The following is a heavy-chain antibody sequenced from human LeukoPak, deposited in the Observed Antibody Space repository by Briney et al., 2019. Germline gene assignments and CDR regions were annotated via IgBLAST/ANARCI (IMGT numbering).Heavy chain of an antibody. D-gene: IGHD6-19*01. CDR2: IYTSGST. Sequence: SQTLSLTCTVSGGSISSGSYYWSWIRQPAGKGLEWIGRIYTSGSTNYNPSLKSRVTISVDTSKNQFSLKLSSVTAADTAVYYCARSGIAVAGTPPNYYYYGMDVWGQGTTATVSS. J-gene: IGHJ6*02. V-gene: IGHV4-61*02. CDR3: ARSGIAVAGTPPNYYYYGMDV. CDR1: GGSISSGSYY.